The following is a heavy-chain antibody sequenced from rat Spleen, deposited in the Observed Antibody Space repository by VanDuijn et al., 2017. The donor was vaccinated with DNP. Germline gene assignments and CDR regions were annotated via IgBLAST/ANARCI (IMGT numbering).Heavy chain of an antibody. V-gene: IGHV5S10*01. Sequence: EVQLVESGGGLVQPGRSLKLSCAASGFTFSDYNMAWVRQAPKKGLEWVATSIYDGSRTYYRDSVKGRFTISRDNTKSTLYLQMDSLRSEDTATYYCAKPASYGGFWFAYWGQGTLVTVSS. D-gene: IGHD1-11*01. J-gene: IGHJ3*01. CDR3: AKPASYGGFWFAY. CDR2: SIYDGSRT. CDR1: GFTFSDYN.